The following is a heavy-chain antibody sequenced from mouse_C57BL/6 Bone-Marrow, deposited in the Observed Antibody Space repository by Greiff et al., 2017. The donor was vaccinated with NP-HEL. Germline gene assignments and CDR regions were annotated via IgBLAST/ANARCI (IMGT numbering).Heavy chain of an antibody. CDR2: IYPRSGNT. CDR1: GYTFTSYG. V-gene: IGHV1-81*01. D-gene: IGHD1-1*01. Sequence: VQLQQSGAELARPGASVKLSCKASGYTFTSYGISWVKQRTGQGLEWIGEIYPRSGNTYYNEKFKGKATLTADKSSSTAYMELRSLTSEDSAVYFCARKSSYGYFDVWGTGTTVTVSS. CDR3: ARKSSYGYFDV. J-gene: IGHJ1*03.